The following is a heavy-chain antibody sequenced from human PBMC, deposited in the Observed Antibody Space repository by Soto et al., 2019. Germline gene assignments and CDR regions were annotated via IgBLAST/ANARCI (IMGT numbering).Heavy chain of an antibody. Sequence: QVQLVQSGAELKKPGASVKVSCKASGYTFTTYAISWVRQAPGQGLEWMGWISAYNGNTNYAQNLQGRVTMTTDTSTSTAYMERMSLSSADTAVYYCTRDGPAFDYWGQGTLVTVSS. J-gene: IGHJ4*02. V-gene: IGHV1-18*01. CDR2: ISAYNGNT. CDR3: TRDGPAFDY. CDR1: GYTFTTYA.